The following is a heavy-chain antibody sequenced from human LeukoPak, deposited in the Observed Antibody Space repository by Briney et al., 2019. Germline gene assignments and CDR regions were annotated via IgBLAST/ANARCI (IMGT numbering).Heavy chain of an antibody. CDR3: ARLAWGRLDY. D-gene: IGHD7-27*01. CDR1: GGSISSYY. Sequence: SETLSLTCTVSGGSISSYYWSWIRQPAGKGLEWIGSIYYSGTTYYNPPLKSRVTISVDTSKNQFSLKLSSVTAADTAVYYCARLAWGRLDYWGQGTLVTVSS. J-gene: IGHJ4*02. V-gene: IGHV4-4*07. CDR2: IYYSGTT.